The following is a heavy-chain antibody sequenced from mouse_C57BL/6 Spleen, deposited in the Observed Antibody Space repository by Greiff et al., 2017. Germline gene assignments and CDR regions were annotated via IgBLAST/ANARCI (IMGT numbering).Heavy chain of an antibody. V-gene: IGHV1-50*01. Sequence: QVQLQQPGAELVKPGASVKLSCKASGYTFTSYWMQWVKQRPGQGLEWIGEIDPSDSYTNYNQKFKGKATLTVDTSSSTVYMQLSSLTSEDSAVYYCARRATVVASPYWGQGTLVTVSA. CDR1: GYTFTSYW. D-gene: IGHD1-1*01. J-gene: IGHJ3*01. CDR3: ARRATVVASPY. CDR2: IDPSDSYT.